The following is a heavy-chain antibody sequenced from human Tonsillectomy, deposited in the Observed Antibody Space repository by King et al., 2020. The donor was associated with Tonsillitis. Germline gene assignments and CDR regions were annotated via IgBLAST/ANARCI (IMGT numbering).Heavy chain of an antibody. V-gene: IGHV3-23*04. D-gene: IGHD6-19*01. CDR3: TKGSSAWIYYYYGLDV. CDR2: ISGSGDRT. J-gene: IGHJ6*02. CDR1: GFTFSSYA. Sequence: VQLVESGGGLVQPGGSLRLSCAASGFTFSSYAMSWVRQAPGKGLEWVSIISGSGDRTYYADSVKGRFTISRDNSKNTLYLQMNRLKAEDTAVYYCTKGSSAWIYYYYGLDVWGQGTTVTVSS.